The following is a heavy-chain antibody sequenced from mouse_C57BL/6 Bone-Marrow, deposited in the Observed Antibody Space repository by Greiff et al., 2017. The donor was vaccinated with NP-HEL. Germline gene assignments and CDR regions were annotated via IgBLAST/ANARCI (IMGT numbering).Heavy chain of an antibody. CDR2: INPNNGGT. CDR3: ARRNDYGSSSDAMDY. D-gene: IGHD1-1*01. V-gene: IGHV1-18*01. CDR1: GYTFTDYN. Sequence: VQLQQSGPELVKPGASVKIPCTASGYTFTDYNMDWVKQSHGKSLEWIGDINPNNGGTIYNQKFKGKATLTVYKSSSTAYMELRSLTSEDTAVYYCARRNDYGSSSDAMDYWGQGTSVTVSS. J-gene: IGHJ4*01.